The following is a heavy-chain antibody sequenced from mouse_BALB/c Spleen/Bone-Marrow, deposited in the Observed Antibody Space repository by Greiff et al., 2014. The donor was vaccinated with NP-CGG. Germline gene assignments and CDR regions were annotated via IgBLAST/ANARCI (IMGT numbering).Heavy chain of an antibody. Sequence: QVQLQQSGPGLVAPSQSLSITCTVSGFSLTGYGVSWVRQPPGKGLEWLGMIWGDGSTDYNSALKSRLSISKDNSKSQVFLKVNSLQTEDTARYYCARDSFLITRALDYWGRGTSVTVSS. J-gene: IGHJ4*01. V-gene: IGHV2-6-7*01. D-gene: IGHD2-4*01. CDR2: IWGDGST. CDR3: ARDSFLITRALDY. CDR1: GFSLTGYG.